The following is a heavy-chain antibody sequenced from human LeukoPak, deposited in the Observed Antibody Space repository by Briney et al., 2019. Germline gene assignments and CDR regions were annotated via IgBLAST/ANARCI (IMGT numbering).Heavy chain of an antibody. V-gene: IGHV4-39*01. CDR3: ARLAYYYGSGSYYSGPDY. J-gene: IGHJ4*02. Sequence: SETLSLTCTVSGGSISSSSYYWGWIRQPPGKGQEWIGSIYYSGSTYYDPSLKSRVTISVDTSKNQFSLKLSSVTAADTAVYYCARLAYYYGSGSYYSGPDYWGQGTLVTVSS. CDR2: IYYSGST. CDR1: GGSISSSSYY. D-gene: IGHD3-10*01.